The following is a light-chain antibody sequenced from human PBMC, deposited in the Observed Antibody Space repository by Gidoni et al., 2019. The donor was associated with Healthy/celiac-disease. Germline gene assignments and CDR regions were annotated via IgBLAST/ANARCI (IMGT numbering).Light chain of an antibody. Sequence: QSVLTHPPSVSGAPGQRVTISCTGSSSNIGAGYDVHWYQQLPGAAPKLLIYGNSTRPSGVPDRFAGAKSGTSASLAITGLQAEDEADYYCQSYDSSLSGSVVFGGGTKLTVL. V-gene: IGLV1-40*01. CDR3: QSYDSSLSGSVV. J-gene: IGLJ2*01. CDR1: SSNIGAGYD. CDR2: GNS.